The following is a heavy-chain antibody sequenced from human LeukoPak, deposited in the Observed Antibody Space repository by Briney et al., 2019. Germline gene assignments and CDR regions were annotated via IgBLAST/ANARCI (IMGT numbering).Heavy chain of an antibody. V-gene: IGHV4-59*01. J-gene: IGHJ4*02. Sequence: SETLSLTCTVSGGSISSYYWSWIRQPPGKGLEWIGYIYYSGSINYNPSLKSRVTISVDTSKNQFTLKLSSVTAADTAVYYCARGRYGWLPFDYWGQGTLVTVSS. CDR1: GGSISSYY. D-gene: IGHD3-16*01. CDR3: ARGRYGWLPFDY. CDR2: IYYSGSI.